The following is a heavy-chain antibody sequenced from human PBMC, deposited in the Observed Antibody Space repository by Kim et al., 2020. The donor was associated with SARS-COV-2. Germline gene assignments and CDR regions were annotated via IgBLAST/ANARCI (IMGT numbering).Heavy chain of an antibody. Sequence: TYHADSVKGRFTISRDNSKNTLYLQMNSLRAEDTAVYYCAKILAVAGTESWGQGTLVTVSS. V-gene: IGHV3-23*01. CDR3: AKILAVAGTES. D-gene: IGHD6-19*01. CDR2: T. J-gene: IGHJ4*02.